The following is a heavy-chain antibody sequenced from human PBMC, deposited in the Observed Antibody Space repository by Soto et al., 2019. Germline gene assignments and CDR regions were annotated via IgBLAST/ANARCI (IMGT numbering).Heavy chain of an antibody. CDR1: GFAFSSYA. CDR2: ISYDGSNK. J-gene: IGHJ4*02. CDR3: ARDLSGSGD. D-gene: IGHD3-10*01. Sequence: QVQLVESGGGVVQPGRSLRLSCAASGFAFSSYAMHCVRQAPGTGLEWVAVISYDGSNKYYADSVKGRFTISRDNSKNTMYLPMNSMRAEDTAVYYCARDLSGSGDWGQGTLVTVSS. V-gene: IGHV3-30-3*01.